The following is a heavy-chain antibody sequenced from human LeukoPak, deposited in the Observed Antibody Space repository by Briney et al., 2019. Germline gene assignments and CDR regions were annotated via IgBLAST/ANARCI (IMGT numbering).Heavy chain of an antibody. D-gene: IGHD2-15*01. Sequence: SGPTLSNPTQTLTLTCTFSGFSLSTSGMCLSWIRQPPGKALETLAPHYWDDNKYYSTSLKTRLTISKDTYKNQVVLTMTNMDPVDTATYYCTRQGVVAAAAWDYWGQGTLVTVSS. CDR3: TRQGVVAAAAWDY. J-gene: IGHJ4*02. CDR1: GFSLSTSGMC. CDR2: HYWDDNK. V-gene: IGHV2-70*01.